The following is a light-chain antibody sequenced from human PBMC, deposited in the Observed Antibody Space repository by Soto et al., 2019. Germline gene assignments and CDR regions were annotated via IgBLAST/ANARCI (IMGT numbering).Light chain of an antibody. CDR2: ATS. V-gene: IGKV1-27*01. Sequence: DVQMTQSPSSLSAFVGDRVTITCRASQGIAPYLAWFQQKPGKVPKLLIYATSTLQSGVPSRFSGSGSGTDFTLTINDLQPEDVAKYYCQKYNSAPLTFGGGTKVETK. CDR3: QKYNSAPLT. J-gene: IGKJ4*01. CDR1: QGIAPY.